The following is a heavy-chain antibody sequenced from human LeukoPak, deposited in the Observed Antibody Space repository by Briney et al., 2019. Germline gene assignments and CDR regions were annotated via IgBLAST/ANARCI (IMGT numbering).Heavy chain of an antibody. CDR2: IYVSGGT. V-gene: IGHV4-59*01. D-gene: IGHD2-2*01. J-gene: IGHJ4*02. Sequence: SETLSLTCTVSGGSISSYYWSCIRQPPGKGLEWIGYIYVSGGTTYNTSLKSRVTISVDTSKNQFSLKLSSVTAADTAVYYCARDTSTSFDYWGQGTLVTVSS. CDR1: GGSISSYY. CDR3: ARDTSTSFDY.